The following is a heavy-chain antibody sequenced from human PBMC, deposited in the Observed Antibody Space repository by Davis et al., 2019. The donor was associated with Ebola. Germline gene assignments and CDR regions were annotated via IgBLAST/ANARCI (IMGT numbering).Heavy chain of an antibody. CDR2: IYPGDSET. J-gene: IGHJ4*02. Sequence: GESLKISCKGSGYSFTSYWIAWVRQMPGKGLECMGIIYPGDSETRYSPSFQGQVTISADKSITTAYLQWSSLKASDTAMYYCARSSCSLVFDYWGQGTLVTVSS. CDR3: ARSSCSLVFDY. CDR1: GYSFTSYW. D-gene: IGHD2-15*01. V-gene: IGHV5-51*01.